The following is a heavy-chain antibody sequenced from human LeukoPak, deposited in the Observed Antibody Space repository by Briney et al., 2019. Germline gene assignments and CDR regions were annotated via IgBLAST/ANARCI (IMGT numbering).Heavy chain of an antibody. CDR2: IIPIFGTA. CDR3: ATVGYCSSTSCEAGAFDI. Sequence: SVKVSCKASGYTFTGYYMHWVRQAPGQGLEWMGGIIPIFGTANYAQKFQGRVTITADESTSTAYMELSSLRSEDTAVYYCATVGYCSSTSCEAGAFDIWGQGTMVTVSA. D-gene: IGHD2-2*03. J-gene: IGHJ3*02. V-gene: IGHV1-69*13. CDR1: GYTFTGYY.